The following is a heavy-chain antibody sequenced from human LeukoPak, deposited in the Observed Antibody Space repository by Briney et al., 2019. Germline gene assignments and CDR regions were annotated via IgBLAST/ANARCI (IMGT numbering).Heavy chain of an antibody. CDR2: ISGSGDST. CDR1: GFTFFNYA. V-gene: IGHV3-23*01. CDR3: AKDFRIGYSAHFDY. J-gene: IGHJ4*02. Sequence: AGSLRLSCVASGFTFFNYAMIWVRQAPGKGLEWVSAISGSGDSTFNADSVKGRFTISRDNSKNTLYLQMDSLKGEDTAVYYCAKDFRIGYSAHFDYWGQGALVTVSS. D-gene: IGHD2-21*01.